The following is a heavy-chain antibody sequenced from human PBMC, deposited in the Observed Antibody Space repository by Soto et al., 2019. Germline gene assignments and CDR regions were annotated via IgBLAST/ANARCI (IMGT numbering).Heavy chain of an antibody. J-gene: IGHJ6*02. Sequence: LRLSCAASGFTFSNYGMHWVRQAPGKGLEWVAFISDDGSNKYYADSMKGRFTMSRDNSKSTLYLQMNSLRVEDTAVYYCTKRRNVLRFLEWSSGMEVWGQGATVTVSS. CDR2: ISDDGSNK. CDR3: TKRRNVLRFLEWSSGMEV. V-gene: IGHV3-30*18. D-gene: IGHD3-3*01. CDR1: GFTFSNYG.